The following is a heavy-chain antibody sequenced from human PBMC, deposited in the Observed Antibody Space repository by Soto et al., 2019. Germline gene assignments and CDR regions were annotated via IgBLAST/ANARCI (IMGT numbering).Heavy chain of an antibody. V-gene: IGHV3-23*01. J-gene: IGHJ4*02. CDR1: GFTFSSNA. CDR2: ITNTGGDT. Sequence: XGSLRLSCAASGFTFSSNAMTWVLRAPGKGLEWVSVITNTGGDTLYADSVKGRFTMSRDNSKNILYLQMNSLRAEDTAIYYCARASGESYPGSRVFDSWGQGTRVTVSS. CDR3: ARASGESYPGSRVFDS. D-gene: IGHD3-10*01.